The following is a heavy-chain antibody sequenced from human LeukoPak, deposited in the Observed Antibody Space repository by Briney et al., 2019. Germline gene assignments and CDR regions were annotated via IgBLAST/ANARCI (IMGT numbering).Heavy chain of an antibody. Sequence: SETLSLTCAVYGGSFSGYYWSWIRQPPGKGLEWIGEINHSGSTNYNPSLKSRVTISVDTSKNQFSLKLSSVTAADTAVYYCARGLNASDHGVVSSDYWGQGTLVTVSS. CDR1: GGSFSGYY. CDR2: INHSGST. CDR3: ARGLNASDHGVVSSDY. D-gene: IGHD3-3*01. J-gene: IGHJ4*02. V-gene: IGHV4-34*01.